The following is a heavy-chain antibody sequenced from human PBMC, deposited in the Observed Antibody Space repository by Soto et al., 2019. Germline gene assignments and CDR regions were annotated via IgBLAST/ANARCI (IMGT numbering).Heavy chain of an antibody. CDR2: INAGNGNT. V-gene: IGHV1-3*01. CDR1: GYTFTSYA. Sequence: GASVKVSCKASGYTFTSYAMHWVRQAPGQRLEWMGWINAGNGNTKYSQKFQGRVTITRDTSASTAYMELSSLRSEDTAVYYCARGSGYYYGDDYWGQGTLVTVSS. D-gene: IGHD3-22*01. J-gene: IGHJ4*02. CDR3: ARGSGYYYGDDY.